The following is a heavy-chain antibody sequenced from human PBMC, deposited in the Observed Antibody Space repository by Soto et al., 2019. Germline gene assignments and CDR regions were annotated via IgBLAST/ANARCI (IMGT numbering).Heavy chain of an antibody. Sequence: SETLSLTCTVSGGSISSSSYYWGWIRQPPGKGLEWIGSIYYSGSTYYNPSLKSRVTISVDTSKNQFSLKLSSVTAADTAVYYGARGDYGDYYYYYYLDVWGKGTTVTVSS. V-gene: IGHV4-39*01. CDR3: ARGDYGDYYYYYYLDV. CDR1: GGSISSSSYY. CDR2: IYYSGST. D-gene: IGHD4-17*01. J-gene: IGHJ6*03.